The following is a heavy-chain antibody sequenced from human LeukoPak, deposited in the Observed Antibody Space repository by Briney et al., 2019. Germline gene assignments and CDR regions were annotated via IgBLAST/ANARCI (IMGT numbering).Heavy chain of an antibody. Sequence: GGSLRLSCAASGFTFSNYWMNWVRQAPGKGLMWVSHINPGDGSTTGYADSVKGRFTVSRDNAKNTLYLQMSSLKDEDTAVYYCVRDGAGTIPYDLWGQGTLVTDSS. J-gene: IGHJ4*01. V-gene: IGHV3-74*01. D-gene: IGHD3-22*01. CDR3: VRDGAGTIPYDL. CDR2: INPGDGSTT. CDR1: GFTFSNYW.